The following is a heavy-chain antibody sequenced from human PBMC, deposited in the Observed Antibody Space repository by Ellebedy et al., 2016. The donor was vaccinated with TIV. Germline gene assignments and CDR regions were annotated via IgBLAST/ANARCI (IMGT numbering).Heavy chain of an antibody. CDR1: GGSFSGYY. V-gene: IGHV4-34*01. Sequence: GSLRLXXAVYGGSFSGYYWSWIRQPPGKGLEWIGEINHSGSTNYNPSLKSRVTISVDTSKTQFSLKLSSVTAADTAVYYCARDDYGGNSGWYFDLWGRGTLVTVSS. J-gene: IGHJ2*01. CDR2: INHSGST. CDR3: ARDDYGGNSGWYFDL. D-gene: IGHD4-23*01.